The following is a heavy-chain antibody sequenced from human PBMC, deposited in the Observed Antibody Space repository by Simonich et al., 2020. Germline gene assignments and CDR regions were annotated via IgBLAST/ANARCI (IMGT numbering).Heavy chain of an antibody. CDR3: ARDRAARYYYYYYMDV. V-gene: IGHV1-2*02. J-gene: IGHJ6*03. Sequence: QVQLVQSGAEVKKPGASVKVSCKASGYTFTGYYMHWVRQAPGQGLEWRGGINPNSGGTNYAQKFQGRVTMTRDTSISTAYRELSRLRSDDTAVYYCARDRAARYYYYYYMDVWGKGTTVTVSS. CDR1: GYTFTGYY. CDR2: INPNSGGT. D-gene: IGHD6-6*01.